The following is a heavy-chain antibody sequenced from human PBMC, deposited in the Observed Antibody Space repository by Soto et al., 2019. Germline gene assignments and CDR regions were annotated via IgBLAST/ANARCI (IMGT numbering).Heavy chain of an antibody. J-gene: IGHJ4*02. CDR1: GYSFTRYW. V-gene: IGHV5-51*01. D-gene: IGHD5-12*01. CDR3: AREGDGYNSGFGY. CDR2: IYPGDSDT. Sequence: PGESLKISCKGSGYSFTRYWIGWVRQMPGKGLEWMGIIYPGDSDTRYSPSFQGQVTISVDKSFYTAYLQWSSLKASDTAMYYCAREGDGYNSGFGYWGQGTLVTVSS.